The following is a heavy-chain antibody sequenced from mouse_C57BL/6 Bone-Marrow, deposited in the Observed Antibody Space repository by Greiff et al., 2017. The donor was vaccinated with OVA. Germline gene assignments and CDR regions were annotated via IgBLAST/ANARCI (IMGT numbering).Heavy chain of an antibody. CDR2: IHPNSGST. V-gene: IGHV1-64*01. J-gene: IGHJ2*01. Sequence: VQLQQPGAELVKPGASVKLSCKASGYTFTSYWMHWVKQRPGQGLEWIGMIHPNSGSTNYNEKFKSKATLTVDKSSSTAYMQLSSLTSEDSAVYYCAREHYSNYVPFDYWGQGTTLTVSS. CDR1: GYTFTSYW. D-gene: IGHD2-5*01. CDR3: AREHYSNYVPFDY.